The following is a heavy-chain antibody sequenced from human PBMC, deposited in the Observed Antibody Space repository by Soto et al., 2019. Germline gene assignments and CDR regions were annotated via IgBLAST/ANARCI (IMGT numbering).Heavy chain of an antibody. Sequence: QVHLLESGPGLVKPSQTLSLTCSVSGDSISTVDYFWAWIRQPPGEALEYIGYIYKSTTTYYNPSFESRVAISLDTSKRQFSLNVTSVTAADTAVYFCARGRYYLTGRCFPNWFDSWGQGTLVTVSS. CDR2: IYKSTTT. J-gene: IGHJ5*01. CDR3: ARGRYYLTGRCFPNWFDS. V-gene: IGHV4-30-4*01. D-gene: IGHD3-9*01. CDR1: GDSISTVDYF.